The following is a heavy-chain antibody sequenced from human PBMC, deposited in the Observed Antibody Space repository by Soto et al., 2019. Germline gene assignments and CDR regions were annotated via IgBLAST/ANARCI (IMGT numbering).Heavy chain of an antibody. D-gene: IGHD5-18*01. CDR3: EGPGYSSQDY. J-gene: IGHJ4*02. CDR2: ISGSGDGT. CDR1: GFTFSSFA. V-gene: IGHV3-23*01. Sequence: GGSLRLSCAASGFTFSSFALSWVRQAPGKGLEWVSAISGSGDGTDYADSVKGRFTISRDTSNNTLYLQMNSLRAEETAVYYCEGPGYSSQDYSGQGALVTVSS.